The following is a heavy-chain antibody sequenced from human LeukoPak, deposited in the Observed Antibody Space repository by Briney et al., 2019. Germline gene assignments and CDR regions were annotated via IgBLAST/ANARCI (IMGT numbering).Heavy chain of an antibody. CDR1: GFTFDDYA. Sequence: GRSLRLSCAASGFTFDDYAMHWVRQAPGKGLEWVSGISWNSGSIGYADSVKGRFTISRDNAKNSLYLQMNSLRAEDTALYYCARDSIGYYYYGMDVWGQGTTVTVSS. V-gene: IGHV3-9*01. CDR3: ARDSIGYYYYGMDV. J-gene: IGHJ6*02. D-gene: IGHD2-21*01. CDR2: ISWNSGSI.